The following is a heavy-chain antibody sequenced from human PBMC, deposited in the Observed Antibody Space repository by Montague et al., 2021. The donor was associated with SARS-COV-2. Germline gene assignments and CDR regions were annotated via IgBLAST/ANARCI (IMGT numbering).Heavy chain of an antibody. CDR2: IYYSGST. D-gene: IGHD3-22*01. CDR1: GGAISSSSYY. J-gene: IGHJ6*02. CDR3: ARDTRITMLVVVNRYGMDV. V-gene: IGHV4-39*07. Sequence: SETLPLTCTVSGGAISSSSYYWGWIRQPPGKGLEWIGSIYYSGSTXYNPSLKSRVTISVDTSKNQFSLKLSSVTTADTAVYYCARDTRITMLVVVNRYGMDVWGQGTTVTVSS.